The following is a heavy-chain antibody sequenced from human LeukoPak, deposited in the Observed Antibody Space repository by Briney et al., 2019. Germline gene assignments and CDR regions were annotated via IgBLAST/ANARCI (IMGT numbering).Heavy chain of an antibody. Sequence: GGSLRLSCAASGFTFSSYDMHWVRQAPGKGLEWVAVISYDGSNKYYADSVKGRFTISRDNSKNTLYLQMNSLRAEDTAVYYCAKDQGTESSYYYGMDVWGKGTTVTVSS. CDR3: AKDQGTESSYYYGMDV. CDR2: ISYDGSNK. CDR1: GFTFSSYD. J-gene: IGHJ6*04. D-gene: IGHD1-7*01. V-gene: IGHV3-30*18.